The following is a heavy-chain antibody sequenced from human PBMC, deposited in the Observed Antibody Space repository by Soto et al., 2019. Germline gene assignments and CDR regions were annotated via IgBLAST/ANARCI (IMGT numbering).Heavy chain of an antibody. J-gene: IGHJ2*01. CDR1: GFTFSSYG. V-gene: IGHV3-33*01. D-gene: IGHD2-21*02. Sequence: QVQLVESGGGVVQPGRSLRLSCAASGFTFSSYGMHWVRQAPGKGLEWVAVIWYDGSNKYYADSVKGRFTISRDNSKNTLYLQMNSLRAEDTAVYYYARGGGGDCCDWYFDLWGRGTLVTVSS. CDR3: ARGGGGDCCDWYFDL. CDR2: IWYDGSNK.